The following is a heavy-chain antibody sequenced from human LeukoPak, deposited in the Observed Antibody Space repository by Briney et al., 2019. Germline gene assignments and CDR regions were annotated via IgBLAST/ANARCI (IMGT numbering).Heavy chain of an antibody. V-gene: IGHV4-4*07. Sequence: SETLSLTCTVSGDSISPYYWSWVRQPAGKGPEWIGRIFESGATNYNPSLTSRVTMSVDTSKRQFSLRLSSVTAADTAVYYCARDRTKIIPGGLRPKGGAFDIWGQGTWVTVSS. D-gene: IGHD3-3*01. J-gene: IGHJ3*02. CDR3: ARDRTKIIPGGLRPKGGAFDI. CDR2: IFESGAT. CDR1: GDSISPYY.